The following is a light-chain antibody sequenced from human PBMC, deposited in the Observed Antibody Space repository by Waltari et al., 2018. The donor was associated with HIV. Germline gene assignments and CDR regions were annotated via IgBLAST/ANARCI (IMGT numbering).Light chain of an antibody. CDR1: QSVSSS. CDR2: GAS. Sequence: IVMTQSLDTLYVSPGERATLSCRASQSVSSSFSWYQRIPGLAPWLIIYGASTRATGIPARFCGIGSGTEFTLTISILQSEDFAVYFCQQYNNWHPLTFGGGTKVEIK. CDR3: QQYNNWHPLT. J-gene: IGKJ4*01. V-gene: IGKV3-15*01.